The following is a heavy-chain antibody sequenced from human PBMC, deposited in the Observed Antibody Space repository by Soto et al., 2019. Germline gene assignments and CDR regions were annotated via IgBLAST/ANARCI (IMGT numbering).Heavy chain of an antibody. CDR2: INHFGTST. CDR1: GFSFSNYA. V-gene: IGHV3-64D*08. CDR3: LKPYMRLVTTMRYFAF. D-gene: IGHD3-22*01. Sequence: GGSLRLSCSASGFSFSNYAMHWVRQAPGKGLEYISGINHFGTSTTCADSVKGRFTVSRDNSKNTLFLHMISLRDEDTAFYYCLKPYMRLVTTMRYFAFWGQGALVTVSS. J-gene: IGHJ4*02.